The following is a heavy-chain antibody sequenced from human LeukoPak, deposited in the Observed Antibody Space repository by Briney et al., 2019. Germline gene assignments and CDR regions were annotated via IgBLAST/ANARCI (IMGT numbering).Heavy chain of an antibody. CDR1: GFTFNIFD. CDR3: VKESAADATFHFDY. CDR2: LWADGKTA. V-gene: IGHV3-33*06. J-gene: IGHJ4*02. D-gene: IGHD6-13*01. Sequence: GGSLRLSCAASGFTFNIFDMHWGRQVPGNGLEWVAVLWADGKTAHYADSVKGRFTISRDSSENTLYLQMNSLRSEDTAVYYCVKESAADATFHFDYWGQGTLVTVSS.